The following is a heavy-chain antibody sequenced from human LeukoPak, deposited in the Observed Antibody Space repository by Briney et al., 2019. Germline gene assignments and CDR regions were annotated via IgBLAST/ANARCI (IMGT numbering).Heavy chain of an antibody. D-gene: IGHD3-22*01. CDR2: INPNSGGT. Sequence: ASVKVSCKASGYTFTGYYMHWVRQAPGQGLEWMGWINPNSGGTNYAQKFQGRVTITADKSTSTAYMELSSLRSEDTAVYYCARQYYDSSGYYPRDYWGQGTLVTVSS. V-gene: IGHV1-2*02. CDR3: ARQYYDSSGYYPRDY. CDR1: GYTFTGYY. J-gene: IGHJ4*02.